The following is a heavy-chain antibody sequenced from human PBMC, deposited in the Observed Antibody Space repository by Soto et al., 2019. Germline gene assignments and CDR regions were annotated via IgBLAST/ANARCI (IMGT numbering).Heavy chain of an antibody. D-gene: IGHD3-22*01. CDR2: INPSGGST. J-gene: IGHJ4*02. CDR3: ARGYYYDSSGYPALDY. CDR1: GYTFTSYY. Sequence: ASVKVSCKASGYTFTSYYMHWVRQAPGQGLEWMGIINPSGGSTSYAQKFQGRVTMTRDTSTSTVYMELSSLRSEDTAVYYGARGYYYDSSGYPALDYWGQGTLVTVSS. V-gene: IGHV1-46*03.